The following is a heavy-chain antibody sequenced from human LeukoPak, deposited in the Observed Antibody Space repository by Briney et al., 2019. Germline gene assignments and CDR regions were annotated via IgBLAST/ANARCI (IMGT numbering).Heavy chain of an antibody. CDR2: INPNSGGT. V-gene: IGHV1-2*02. D-gene: IGHD2-15*01. J-gene: IGHJ4*02. Sequence: GASVKVSCKASGYTFTGYYMHWVRQAPGQGLEWMGWINPNSGGTNYAQQFQGRVTMTRDTSISTAYMELSRLRSDDTAVYYCARPQEVVAATPDFDYWGQGTLVTVSS. CDR3: ARPQEVVAATPDFDY. CDR1: GYTFTGYY.